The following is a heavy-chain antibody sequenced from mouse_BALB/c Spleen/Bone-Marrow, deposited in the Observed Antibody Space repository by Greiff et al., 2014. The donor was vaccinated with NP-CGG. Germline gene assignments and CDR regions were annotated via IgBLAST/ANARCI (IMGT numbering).Heavy chain of an antibody. V-gene: IGHV1-80*01. CDR2: IYPGDGDI. CDR1: GYAFSSYW. CDR3: ARGDFDFEAWFTY. D-gene: IGHD2-4*01. J-gene: IGHJ3*01. Sequence: VQLQQSGAELVRPGSSVKISCKASGYAFSSYWMNWVQQRPGQGLGWIGQIYPGDGDINYNGKFKGKATLTADKSSGTAYMQFSSLTSEDSAVYFCARGDFDFEAWFTYWGQGTLVTVSA.